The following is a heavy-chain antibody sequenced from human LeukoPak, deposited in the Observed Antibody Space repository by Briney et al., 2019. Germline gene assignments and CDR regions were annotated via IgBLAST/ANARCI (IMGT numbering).Heavy chain of an antibody. D-gene: IGHD6-19*01. V-gene: IGHV1-18*01. Sequence: ASVKVSCKASGYTFTSYGISWVRQAPGQGLEWMGWISAYNGNTNYAQKLQGRVTMTTDTYTSTAYMELRSLRSDDTAVYYCARQEQWLALYYFDYWGQGTLVTVSS. CDR1: GYTFTSYG. J-gene: IGHJ4*02. CDR3: ARQEQWLALYYFDY. CDR2: ISAYNGNT.